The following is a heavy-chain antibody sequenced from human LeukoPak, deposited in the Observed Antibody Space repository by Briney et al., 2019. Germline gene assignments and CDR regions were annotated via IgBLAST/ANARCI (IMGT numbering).Heavy chain of an antibody. CDR3: AKKGPDVEDLDY. Sequence: GGSLRLSCAASGFTFGSHAMHWVRQAPGKGLEWVSAIRDSGRGTYYADSVKGRFTISRDNSKNTLYLQMNSLRAEDTAIYYCAKKGPDVEDLDYWGQGTLVTVSS. CDR1: GFTFGSHA. CDR2: IRDSGRGT. D-gene: IGHD2-15*01. V-gene: IGHV3-23*01. J-gene: IGHJ4*02.